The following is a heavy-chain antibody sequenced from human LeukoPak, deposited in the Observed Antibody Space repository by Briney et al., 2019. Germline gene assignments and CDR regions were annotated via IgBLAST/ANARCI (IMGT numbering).Heavy chain of an antibody. D-gene: IGHD3-10*01. CDR2: INHSGST. V-gene: IGHV4-34*01. CDR1: GGSFSGYY. J-gene: IGHJ4*02. Sequence: SETLSLTCAVYGGSFSGYYWSWLRQPPGKGLEWIGEINHSGSTNYNPSLKGRVTISVDTSKNQFSLKLSSVTAADTAVYYCARMGVGSGSYYFPFDYWGQGTLVTVSS. CDR3: ARMGVGSGSYYFPFDY.